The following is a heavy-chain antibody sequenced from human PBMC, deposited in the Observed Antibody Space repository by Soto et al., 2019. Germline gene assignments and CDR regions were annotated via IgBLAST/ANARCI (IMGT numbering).Heavy chain of an antibody. CDR3: GRGLGGGWYYFDY. V-gene: IGHV1-18*01. CDR1: GYTFINYG. Sequence: SVKVSCKASGYTFINYGIGWVRQAPGQGLEWMGWITVNSGNTNYPQKFQGRVTMTTDTSTSTAYMELRSLTSDDTAVYYCGRGLGGGWYYFDYWGPGTLVTVSS. CDR2: ITVNSGNT. D-gene: IGHD6-19*01. J-gene: IGHJ4*02.